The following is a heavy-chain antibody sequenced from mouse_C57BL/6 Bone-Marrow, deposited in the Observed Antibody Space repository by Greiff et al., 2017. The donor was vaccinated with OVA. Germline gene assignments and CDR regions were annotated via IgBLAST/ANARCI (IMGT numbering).Heavy chain of an antibody. J-gene: IGHJ2*01. CDR2: IDPSDSYT. D-gene: IGHD2-3*01. V-gene: IGHV1-50*01. CDR3: ARASPDGLDY. CDR1: GYTFTSYW. Sequence: VQLQQPGAELVKPGASVKLSCKASGYTFTSYWMQWVKQRPGQGLEWIGEIDPSDSYTNYNQKFKGKATLTVDTSSSTAYMQLSSLTSEDSAVYYCARASPDGLDYWGQGTTLTVSS.